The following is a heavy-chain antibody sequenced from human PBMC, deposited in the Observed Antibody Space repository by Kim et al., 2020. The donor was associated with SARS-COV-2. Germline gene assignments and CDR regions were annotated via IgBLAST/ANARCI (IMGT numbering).Heavy chain of an antibody. CDR3: AKDLFMTGGSYYYYGMDV. D-gene: IGHD1-26*01. CDR2: ISGSGGST. J-gene: IGHJ6*02. CDR1: EFTFSSYA. Sequence: GGSLRLSCAASEFTFSSYAMSWVRQAPGKGLEWVSAISGSGGSTYYADSVKGRFTISRDNSKNTLYLQMNSLRAEDTAVYYCAKDLFMTGGSYYYYGMDVWGQGTTVTVSS. V-gene: IGHV3-23*01.